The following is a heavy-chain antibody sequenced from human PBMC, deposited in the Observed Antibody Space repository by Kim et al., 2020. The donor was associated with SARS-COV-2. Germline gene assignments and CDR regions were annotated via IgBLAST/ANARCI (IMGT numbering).Heavy chain of an antibody. D-gene: IGHD6-6*01. J-gene: IGHJ4*02. V-gene: IGHV3-23*01. CDR1: GFIFSTYT. CDR3: AKMGVYSTSSY. CDR2: ISGSGGST. Sequence: GGSLRLSCAASGFIFSTYTMTWVRQAPGKGLEWVSSISGSGGSTYYADSVKGRFTISRDNSKNTVYLQMNGLRAEDTAVYYCAKMGVYSTSSYLGQGTLV.